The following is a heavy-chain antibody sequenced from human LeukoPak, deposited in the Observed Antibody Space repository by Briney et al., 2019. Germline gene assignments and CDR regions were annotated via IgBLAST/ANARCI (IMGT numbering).Heavy chain of an antibody. CDR2: IHYGGNT. CDR1: GGSISSNNY. Sequence: SETLSLTCTVSGGSISSNNYWAWIRQPPGMGLEWIGTIHYGGNTYYNPSLRRRVTFSVDTSKTHFSLRLSSVTAADPAVYYCARHEEEDGYNAKTLDYWGQGALVTVSS. V-gene: IGHV4-39*01. CDR3: ARHEEEDGYNAKTLDY. D-gene: IGHD5-24*01. J-gene: IGHJ4*02.